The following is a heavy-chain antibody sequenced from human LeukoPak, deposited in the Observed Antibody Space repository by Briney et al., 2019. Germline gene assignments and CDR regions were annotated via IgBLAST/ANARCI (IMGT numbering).Heavy chain of an antibody. V-gene: IGHV4-39*07. Sequence: SSETLSLTCTVSGGSISSGSYYWGWIRQPPGKGLEWIGSIYYSGSTYYNPSLKSRVTTSVDTSKNQFSLKLSSVTAADTAVYYCARDPAALDYDILTGSARAGAYWGQGTLVTVSS. CDR1: GGSISSGSYY. D-gene: IGHD3-9*01. J-gene: IGHJ4*02. CDR3: ARDPAALDYDILTGSARAGAY. CDR2: IYYSGST.